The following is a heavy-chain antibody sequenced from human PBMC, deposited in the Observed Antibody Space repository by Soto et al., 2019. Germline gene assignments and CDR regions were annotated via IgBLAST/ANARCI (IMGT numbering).Heavy chain of an antibody. CDR3: ARAPDTVTTFDY. J-gene: IGHJ4*02. CDR2: IWYDGSNK. CDR1: GFTFSSYG. D-gene: IGHD4-4*01. V-gene: IGHV3-33*01. Sequence: GGSLRLSCAASGFTFSSYGMHWVRQAPGKGLEWVAVIWYDGSNKYYADSVKGRFTISRDNSKNTLYLQMNSLRAEDTAVYYCARAPDTVTTFDYWGQGTLVTVSS.